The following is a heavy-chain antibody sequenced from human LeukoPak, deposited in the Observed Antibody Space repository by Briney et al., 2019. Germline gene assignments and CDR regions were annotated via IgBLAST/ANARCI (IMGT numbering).Heavy chain of an antibody. J-gene: IGHJ4*02. V-gene: IGHV4-4*09. CDR2: IYTSGST. Sequence: PSETLSLTCTVSGGAISSFYWSWVRQPPGKGLEWLGYIYTSGSTNYNPSLKSRVTISVDTSKNQFSLKLSSVTAADTAVYYCARRYCSGGSCYQIDYWGQGTLVTVSS. D-gene: IGHD2-15*01. CDR3: ARRYCSGGSCYQIDY. CDR1: GGAISSFY.